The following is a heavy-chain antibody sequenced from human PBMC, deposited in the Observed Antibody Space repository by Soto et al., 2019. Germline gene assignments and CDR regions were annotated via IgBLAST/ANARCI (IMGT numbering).Heavy chain of an antibody. CDR1: GFTFSNYD. V-gene: IGHV3-13*01. Sequence: EVQLVESGGGLVQPGGSLRLSCAASGFTFSNYDMHWVRQVTGKGLEWVSAIGAAGDTYYPDSVKGRFTISRENAKNSLDLQMNSRRAEDTAVYYCASGGGGGSGYEGGSRIDYWGQGALVTVSS. D-gene: IGHD5-12*01. CDR3: ASGGGGGSGYEGGSRIDY. CDR2: IGAAGDT. J-gene: IGHJ4*02.